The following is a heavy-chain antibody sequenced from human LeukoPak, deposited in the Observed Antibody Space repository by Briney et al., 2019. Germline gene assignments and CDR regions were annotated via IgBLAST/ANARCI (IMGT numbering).Heavy chain of an antibody. Sequence: GRSLRLSCAASGFTFDDYAMHWVRQAPGKGLEWVSGISWNSGSIGYADSVKGRFTISRDNSKNTLYLQMNSLRAEDTAIYYCASRYYYDSSALSPWGQGTLVTVSS. CDR3: ASRYYYDSSALSP. D-gene: IGHD3-22*01. V-gene: IGHV3-9*01. CDR2: ISWNSGSI. J-gene: IGHJ5*02. CDR1: GFTFDDYA.